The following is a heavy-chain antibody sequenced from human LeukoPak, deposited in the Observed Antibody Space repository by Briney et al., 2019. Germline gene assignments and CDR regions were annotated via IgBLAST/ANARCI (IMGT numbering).Heavy chain of an antibody. CDR3: ARLYSYGYYPNYYYGMDV. CDR2: MNPNSGGT. Sequence: ASVKVSCKASGYTFISYDINWVRQATGQGLEWMGWMNPNSGGTGYAQEFQGRVTMTRNISISTAYMELSSLRSEDTAVYYCARLYSYGYYPNYYYGMDVWGQGTTVTVSS. V-gene: IGHV1-8*01. D-gene: IGHD5-18*01. CDR1: GYTFISYD. J-gene: IGHJ6*02.